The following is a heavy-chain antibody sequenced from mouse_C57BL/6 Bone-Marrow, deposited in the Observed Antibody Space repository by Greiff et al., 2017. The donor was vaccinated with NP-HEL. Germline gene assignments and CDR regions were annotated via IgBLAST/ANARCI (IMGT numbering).Heavy chain of an antibody. J-gene: IGHJ4*01. V-gene: IGHV1-64*01. Sequence: VQLQQSGAELVKPGASVKLSCKASGYTFTSYWMHWVKQRPGQGLEWIGMIHPNSGSTNYNEKLKSKATLTVEKSSSTAYMQLISLTSEDSAVYYCARGGPIYYYGSTYAMDYWGQGTSVTVSS. CDR2: IHPNSGST. CDR1: GYTFTSYW. D-gene: IGHD1-1*01. CDR3: ARGGPIYYYGSTYAMDY.